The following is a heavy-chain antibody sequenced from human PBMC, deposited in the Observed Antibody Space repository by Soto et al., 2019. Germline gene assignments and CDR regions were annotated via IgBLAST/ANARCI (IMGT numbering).Heavy chain of an antibody. V-gene: IGHV5-10-1*01. CDR1: GYSFSSYW. CDR3: ARGGGRNYYNGRNV. D-gene: IGHD3-16*01. CDR2: IDPSDSHA. Sequence: GEALKISCKGSGYSFSSYWISWVRPMPGKALEWMGKIDPSDSHANYSPSLQGHITISADKSISTAYLQWSSLKASDTAMYYCARGGGRNYYNGRNVWGQGATVAVSS. J-gene: IGHJ6*02.